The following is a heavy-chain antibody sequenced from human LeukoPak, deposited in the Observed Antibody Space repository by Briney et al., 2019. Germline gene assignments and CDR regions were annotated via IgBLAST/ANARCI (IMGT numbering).Heavy chain of an antibody. V-gene: IGHV4-34*01. D-gene: IGHD3-22*01. J-gene: IGHJ6*03. CDR1: GGSFSGYH. CDR3: ARGRHDITMIVVVMTSVSYYLDV. CDR2: IYPSGST. Sequence: SETLSLTCAVSGGSFSGYHWTWIRQSPGKGLEWIGDIYPSGSTNYNPSLKSRLTISVDTSKNQFSLKLRSVTAADTAVYYCARGRHDITMIVVVMTSVSYYLDVWGKGTTVTVS.